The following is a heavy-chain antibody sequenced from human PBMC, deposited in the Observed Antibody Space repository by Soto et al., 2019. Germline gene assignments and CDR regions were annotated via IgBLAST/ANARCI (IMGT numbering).Heavy chain of an antibody. CDR2: ISSSDSHI. CDR3: ARGPRFGEEFDD. J-gene: IGHJ4*02. V-gene: IGHV3-21*01. Sequence: EVQLVESGGGLVKAGGSLRLSCAASGFYFSSYSMNWVRQAPGKGLEWVSSISSSDSHIYYADSVKGRFTISRDNAKNSLYLQMNSLRGEDTAVYYCARGPRFGEEFDDWGQGTLVTVSS. CDR1: GFYFSSYS. D-gene: IGHD3-10*02.